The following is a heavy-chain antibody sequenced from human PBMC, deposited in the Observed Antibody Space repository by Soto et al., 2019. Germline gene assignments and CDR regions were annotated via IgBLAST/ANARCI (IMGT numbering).Heavy chain of an antibody. CDR3: AKDLITGSYEGTFDY. CDR1: GFTFDDYA. CDR2: ISWNSGSI. V-gene: IGHV3-9*01. Sequence: GGSLRLSCAASGFTFDDYAMHWVRQAPGKGLEWVSGISWNSGSIGYADSVKGRFTISRDNAKNSPYLQMNSLRAEDTALYYCAKDLITGSYEGTFDYWGQGTLVTVSS. D-gene: IGHD1-20*01. J-gene: IGHJ4*02.